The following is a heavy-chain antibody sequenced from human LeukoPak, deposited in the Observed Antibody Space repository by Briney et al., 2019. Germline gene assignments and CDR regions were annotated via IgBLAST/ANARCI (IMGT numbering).Heavy chain of an antibody. J-gene: IGHJ4*02. CDR2: ISASGGST. Sequence: GGSLRLSCAASGFTFNTYAMSWVRQAPGKGLDWVSPISASGGSTYYADSVKGRFTISRDNSKNTLYLQMNSLRAEDTAVYYCAKISFNMAPPTQPDYWGQGTLVTVSS. CDR3: AKISFNMAPPTQPDY. CDR1: GFTFNTYA. D-gene: IGHD3-10*01. V-gene: IGHV3-23*01.